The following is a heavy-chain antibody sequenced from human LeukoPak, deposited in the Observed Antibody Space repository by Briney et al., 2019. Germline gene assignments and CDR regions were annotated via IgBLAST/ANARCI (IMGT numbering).Heavy chain of an antibody. Sequence: GGSLRLSCAASGFTFSSYAMSWVRQAPGKGLEWVSAISGSGGSTYYADSVKGRFTISRDNSKNTLYLQVNSLRAEDTAVYYCAKDHTYYYDSSGYPWGQGTLVTVSS. CDR2: ISGSGGST. V-gene: IGHV3-23*01. D-gene: IGHD3-22*01. CDR1: GFTFSSYA. J-gene: IGHJ5*02. CDR3: AKDHTYYYDSSGYP.